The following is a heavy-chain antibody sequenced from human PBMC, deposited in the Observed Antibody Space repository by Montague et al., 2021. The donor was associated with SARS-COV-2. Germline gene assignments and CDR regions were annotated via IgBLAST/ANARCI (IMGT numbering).Heavy chain of an antibody. V-gene: IGHV4-34*01. Sequence: SETLSLTRAVYGGSFSGYYWSWIRQHPGKGLEWIGEISHSGSTNYNPSLKSQVTISVDTSKNQFSLKLSSVTAATTAVYYCTREGYQVLWSDYYYYGMDVWGQGATVTVSS. CDR1: GGSFSGYY. CDR2: ISHSGST. D-gene: IGHD2-2*01. CDR3: TREGYQVLWSDYYYYGMDV. J-gene: IGHJ6*02.